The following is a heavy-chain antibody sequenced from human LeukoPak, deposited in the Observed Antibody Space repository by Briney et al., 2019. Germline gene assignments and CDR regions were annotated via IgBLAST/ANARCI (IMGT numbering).Heavy chain of an antibody. CDR3: ARGGEYYDFWSGYYPFDP. CDR1: GGSISSYY. CDR2: IYYSGST. Sequence: SETLSLTCTVSGGSISSYYWSWIRQPPGKGLEWIGYIYYSGSTNYNPSLKSRVTISVDTSKNQFSLKLSSVTAADTAVYYCARGGEYYDFWSGYYPFDPCGQGTLVTVSS. J-gene: IGHJ5*02. V-gene: IGHV4-59*01. D-gene: IGHD3-3*01.